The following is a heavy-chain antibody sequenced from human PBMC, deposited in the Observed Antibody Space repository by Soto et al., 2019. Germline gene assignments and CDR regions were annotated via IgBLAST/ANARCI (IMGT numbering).Heavy chain of an antibody. D-gene: IGHD6-13*01. J-gene: IGHJ4*02. CDR3: ARARATIAAAAIFDC. CDR2: VYRTGST. CDR1: GGAISTSNW. V-gene: IGHV4-4*02. Sequence: QVQLQESGPGLVKPSGTLSLTCAVSGGAISTSNWWSWVRQPPGKGLEWIGEVYRTGSTNYNPSLESRLTISVDKSQNQFSLKLTSVPAADTAVYYCARARATIAAAAIFDCWGQGTLLTVSA.